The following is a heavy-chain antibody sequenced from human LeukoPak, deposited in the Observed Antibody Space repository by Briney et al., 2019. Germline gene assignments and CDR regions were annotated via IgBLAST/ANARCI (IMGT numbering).Heavy chain of an antibody. Sequence: ASVKVSCKASGGTFSSYAISWVRQAPGQGLEWMGGIIPIFGTANYAQKLQGRVTMTTDTSTSTAYMELRSLRSDDTAVYYCARDGSHCGGDCYSIAFDIWGQGTMVTVSS. V-gene: IGHV1-69*05. J-gene: IGHJ3*02. CDR2: IIPIFGTA. CDR1: GGTFSSYA. D-gene: IGHD2-21*02. CDR3: ARDGSHCGGDCYSIAFDI.